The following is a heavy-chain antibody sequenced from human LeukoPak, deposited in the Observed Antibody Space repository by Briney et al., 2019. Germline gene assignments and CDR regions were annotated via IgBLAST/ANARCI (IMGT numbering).Heavy chain of an antibody. CDR1: GGSISSYY. D-gene: IGHD5-12*01. V-gene: IGHV4-59*08. Sequence: KPSETLSLTCTVSGGSISSYYWSWIRQPPGKGLEWIGYIYYSGSTNYNPSLKSRVTISVDTSKNQFSLKLSSVTAADTAVYYCARRGEYSGYRFYFDYWGQGTLVTVSS. J-gene: IGHJ4*02. CDR3: ARRGEYSGYRFYFDY. CDR2: IYYSGST.